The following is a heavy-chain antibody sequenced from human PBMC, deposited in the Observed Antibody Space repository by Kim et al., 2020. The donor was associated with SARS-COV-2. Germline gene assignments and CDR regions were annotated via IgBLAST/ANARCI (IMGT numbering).Heavy chain of an antibody. D-gene: IGHD3-10*01. V-gene: IGHV3-30*07. CDR3: AGAGAYGSGSHPMLFDY. Sequence: VKGRFPISRDNAKTTLYLQLNSLRAEDTAVYYCAGAGAYGSGSHPMLFDYWGQGTLVTVSS. J-gene: IGHJ4*02.